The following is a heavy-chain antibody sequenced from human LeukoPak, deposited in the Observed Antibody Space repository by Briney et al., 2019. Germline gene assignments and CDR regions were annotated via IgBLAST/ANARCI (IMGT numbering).Heavy chain of an antibody. CDR3: ARTTHDHAFDI. Sequence: PGGSLRLSCAASGFTFSSYSMNWVRQAPGKALEWVSSISSSDSSDSYMYLADSVRGRFTFSRDNAKNALYLQMINLRVEDTAVYYCARTTHDHAFDIWGQGTMVTVSS. CDR1: GFTFSSYS. D-gene: IGHD1-1*01. V-gene: IGHV3-21*01. CDR2: ISSSDSSDSYM. J-gene: IGHJ3*02.